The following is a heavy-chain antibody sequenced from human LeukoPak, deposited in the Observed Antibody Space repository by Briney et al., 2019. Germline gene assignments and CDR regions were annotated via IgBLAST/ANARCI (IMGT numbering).Heavy chain of an antibody. CDR2: IYYSGST. V-gene: IGHV4-39*07. Sequence: SETLSLTCTVSGGSISSSSYYWGWIRQPPGKGLEWIGSIYYSGSTYYNPSLKSRVTISVDTSKNQFSLKLSSVTAADTAVYYCARGGYYYDSSGQGGDFDYWGQGTLVTVSS. CDR3: ARGGYYYDSSGQGGDFDY. CDR1: GGSISSSSYY. J-gene: IGHJ4*02. D-gene: IGHD3-22*01.